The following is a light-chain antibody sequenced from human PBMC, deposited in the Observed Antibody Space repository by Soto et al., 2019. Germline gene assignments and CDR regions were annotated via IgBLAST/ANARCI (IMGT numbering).Light chain of an antibody. V-gene: IGKV1-39*01. CDR3: QQSDGMPWT. J-gene: IGKJ1*01. Sequence: DILLTQSPSSLSASVGDRVNITCRASQSISGYLNWYQKKSGQAPKLLMYAASSLQSGVPSRFSGSGSGTDFTLTISSLQPEDAATYYCQQSDGMPWTFGQGTKVDIK. CDR2: AAS. CDR1: QSISGY.